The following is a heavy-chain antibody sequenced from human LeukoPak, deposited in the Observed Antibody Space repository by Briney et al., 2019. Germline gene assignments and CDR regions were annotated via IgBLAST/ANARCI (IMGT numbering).Heavy chain of an antibody. D-gene: IGHD2-15*01. CDR2: SSQSGTT. CDR1: DGSISNRGDY. V-gene: IGHV4-39*01. Sequence: WETLSLTCTVSDGSISNRGDYWHWIRQPPGKGLERIESSSQSGTTYYNPPLQSRITTFVDTSKSQFSLKLNSVTAADTAVYYCARRRVVARGYFDYWGQGVLVTVSS. CDR3: ARRRVVARGYFDY. J-gene: IGHJ4*02.